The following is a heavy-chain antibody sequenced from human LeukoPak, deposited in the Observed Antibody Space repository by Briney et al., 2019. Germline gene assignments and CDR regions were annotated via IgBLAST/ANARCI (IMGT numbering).Heavy chain of an antibody. CDR3: ARQTGSGLFILP. CDR1: GVSISSSNSY. J-gene: IGHJ4*02. CDR2: IYYSGNT. D-gene: IGHD3/OR15-3a*01. Sequence: PSETLSLTCTVSGVSISSSNSYWDWIRQPPGKGLEWIGSIYYSGNTYYNASLKSQVSISIDTSKNQFSLRLTSVTAADTAVYYCARQTGSGLFILPGGQGTLVTVSS. V-gene: IGHV4-39*01.